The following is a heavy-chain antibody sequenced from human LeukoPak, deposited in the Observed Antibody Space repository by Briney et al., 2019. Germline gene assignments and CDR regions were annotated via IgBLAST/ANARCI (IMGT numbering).Heavy chain of an antibody. CDR3: ARDAPSPGAAHSSSYYFDY. CDR1: GFTFSSCS. V-gene: IGHV3-30-3*01. D-gene: IGHD6-13*01. CDR2: LSYDGSNE. Sequence: PGGSLRLSCAASGFTFSSCSMHWVRQAPGKGLEWVAVLSYDGSNEYYTDSVKGRFTISRDNSKNTLLLQMNSLRIEDAAEYYCARDAPSPGAAHSSSYYFDYWGQGTLVTVSS. J-gene: IGHJ4*02.